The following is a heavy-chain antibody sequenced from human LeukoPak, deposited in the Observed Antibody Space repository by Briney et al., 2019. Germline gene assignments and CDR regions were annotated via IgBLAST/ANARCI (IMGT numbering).Heavy chain of an antibody. V-gene: IGHV4-4*07. CDR3: ARQYSYGSSGYYPWDY. D-gene: IGHD3-22*01. J-gene: IGHJ4*02. CDR1: GGSISSHY. CDR2: IYTSGNT. Sequence: SETLSLTCTVSGGSISSHYWSWIRQPAGKGLEWIGRIYTSGNTNYNPSLKSRVTMSVDTSKNQFSLKLSSVTAADTAMYYCARQYSYGSSGYYPWDYWGQGTLVTVSS.